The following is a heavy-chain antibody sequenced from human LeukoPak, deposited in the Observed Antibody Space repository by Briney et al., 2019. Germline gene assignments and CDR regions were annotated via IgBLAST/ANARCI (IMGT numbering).Heavy chain of an antibody. CDR2: IYYSGST. V-gene: IGHV4-61*01. Sequence: SETLSLTCTVSGGSISSGSYYWSWIRQPPGKGLEWIGYIYYSGSTNYNPSLKSRVTISVDTSKNQFSLKLSSVTAADTAVYYCAREVAGSGWTGDFDYWGQGTLVTVSS. CDR3: AREVAGSGWTGDFDY. CDR1: GGSISSGSYY. D-gene: IGHD6-19*01. J-gene: IGHJ4*02.